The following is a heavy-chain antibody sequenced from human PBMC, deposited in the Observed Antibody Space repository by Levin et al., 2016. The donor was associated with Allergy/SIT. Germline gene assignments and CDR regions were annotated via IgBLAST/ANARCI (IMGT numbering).Heavy chain of an antibody. V-gene: IGHV4-39*01. CDR2: IDYRGNT. CDR3: ARRLAYGSGMYGMDV. J-gene: IGHJ6*02. Sequence: PGKGLEWIGSIDYRGNTFYNPSLMSRVTISVDTSKNQLSLKLSSVTAADSAVYYCARRLAYGSGMYGMDVWGQGTTVTVSS. D-gene: IGHD3-10*01.